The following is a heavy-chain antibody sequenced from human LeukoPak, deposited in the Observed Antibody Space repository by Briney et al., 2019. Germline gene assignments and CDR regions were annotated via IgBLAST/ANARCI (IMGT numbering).Heavy chain of an antibody. CDR2: IYYSGST. CDR1: GGSISSYY. J-gene: IGHJ2*01. V-gene: IGHV4-59*01. Sequence: SETLSLTCTVSGGSISSYYWSWIRQPPGKGLEWIGYIYYSGSTNYNPSLKSRVTISVDTSKNQFSLKLSSVTAADTAVYYCARVVNDYAIRYFDLWGRGTLVPVSS. D-gene: IGHD4-17*01. CDR3: ARVVNDYAIRYFDL.